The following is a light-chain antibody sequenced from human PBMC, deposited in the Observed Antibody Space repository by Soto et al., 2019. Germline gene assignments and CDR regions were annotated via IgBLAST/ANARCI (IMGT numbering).Light chain of an antibody. CDR3: QQYYSSPRT. Sequence: DIVMTQSPDSLAVSLGERATINCKSSQSVLYSSTNKNYLAWYQQKAGQPPKLLIYLASTRESGVPDRISGSGSGTDFTLTISSLQAEDEAVYYCQQYYSSPRTFGQGTKLEIK. CDR1: QSVLYSSTNKNY. J-gene: IGKJ2*01. CDR2: LAS. V-gene: IGKV4-1*01.